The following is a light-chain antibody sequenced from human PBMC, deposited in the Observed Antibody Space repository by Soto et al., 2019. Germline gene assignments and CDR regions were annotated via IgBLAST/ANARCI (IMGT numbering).Light chain of an antibody. Sequence: DIQMTQSPSSLSAFVGDRVTITCRTTQAISNYVAWFQQKPGQVPKLLIYAVSSLRSGVPSRFSGSGSGTDFTLTINTLQPEDVATYYCHNYNSDTRTFGHGTKVEL. CDR2: AVS. V-gene: IGKV1-27*01. CDR3: HNYNSDTRT. J-gene: IGKJ1*01. CDR1: QAISNY.